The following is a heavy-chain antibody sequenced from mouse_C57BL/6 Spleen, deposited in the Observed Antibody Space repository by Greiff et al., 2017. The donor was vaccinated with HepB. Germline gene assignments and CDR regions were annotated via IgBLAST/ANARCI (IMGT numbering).Heavy chain of an antibody. Sequence: VQLQQPGAELVRPGSSVKLSCKASGYTFTRYWMHWVKQRPIQGLEWIGNIDPSDSETHYNQKFKDKATLTVDKSSSTAYMQLSSLTSEDSAVYYCATGSSFAMDYWGQGTSVTGAS. J-gene: IGHJ4*01. CDR1: GYTFTRYW. V-gene: IGHV1-52*01. CDR3: ATGSSFAMDY. D-gene: IGHD1-1*01. CDR2: IDPSDSET.